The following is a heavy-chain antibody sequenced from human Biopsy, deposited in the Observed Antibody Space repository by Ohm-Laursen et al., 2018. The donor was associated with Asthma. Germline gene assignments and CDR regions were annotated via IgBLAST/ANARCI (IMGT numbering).Heavy chain of an antibody. J-gene: IGHJ6*02. D-gene: IGHD3-3*01. Sequence: SETLSLTCAVSGGSMTPTSHYWDWIRQAPGKGLEWIGYISYGGKTSYNPSLKNRVPISRDTSKNQFSLRLTSVTAADTAVYFCARRITIFGVVQKDHGMDAWGQGTTVIVSS. CDR3: ARRITIFGVVQKDHGMDA. CDR2: ISYGGKT. V-gene: IGHV4-39*01. CDR1: GGSMTPTSHY.